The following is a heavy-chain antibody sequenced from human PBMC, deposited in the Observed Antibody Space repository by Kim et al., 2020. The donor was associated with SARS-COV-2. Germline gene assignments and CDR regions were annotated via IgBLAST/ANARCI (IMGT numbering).Heavy chain of an antibody. Sequence: GGSLRLSCAASGFTFSSYWMHWVRQAPGKGLVWVSRINSDGSSKCYADSVKGRFTISSDIAKNTLYLQMNSLRAEDTAVYYCARDERGDFCSGYYSLSSLGQKYYSHAIDFWGQGTTVTVSS. CDR2: INSDGSSK. D-gene: IGHD3-3*01. CDR3: ARDERGDFCSGYYSLSSLGQKYYSHAIDF. V-gene: IGHV3-74*01. CDR1: GFTFSSYW. J-gene: IGHJ6*02.